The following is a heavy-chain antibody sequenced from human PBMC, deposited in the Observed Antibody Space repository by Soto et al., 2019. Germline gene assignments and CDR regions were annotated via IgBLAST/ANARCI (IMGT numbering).Heavy chain of an antibody. Sequence: GASVKVSCKASGYTFTSNYMHWVRQAPGQGLEWMGIINPSGGSTSYAQKFQGRVTMTRDTSTSTVYMELSSLRSEDTAVYYCARSGSQHSSGWDYYYYYYMDVWGKGTTVTVSS. CDR3: ARSGSQHSSGWDYYYYYYMDV. J-gene: IGHJ6*03. CDR2: INPSGGST. CDR1: GYTFTSNY. D-gene: IGHD6-19*01. V-gene: IGHV1-46*03.